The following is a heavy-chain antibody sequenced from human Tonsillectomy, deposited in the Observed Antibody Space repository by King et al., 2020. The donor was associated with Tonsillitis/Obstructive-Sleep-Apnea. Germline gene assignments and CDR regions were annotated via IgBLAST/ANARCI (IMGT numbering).Heavy chain of an antibody. CDR3: AREGGLQYYFDY. V-gene: IGHV3-30*04. J-gene: IGHJ4*02. D-gene: IGHD3-9*01. CDR2: ISYDGSNQ. Sequence: VQLVESGGGVVQPGRSLRLSRAASGFTFSNYAMHWVRQAPDKGLEWVAVISYDGSNQYYADSVKGRITISRDTSKNTLYLQMNSLRADDTSVYYCAREGGLQYYFDYWGQGTLVTVSS. CDR1: GFTFSNYA.